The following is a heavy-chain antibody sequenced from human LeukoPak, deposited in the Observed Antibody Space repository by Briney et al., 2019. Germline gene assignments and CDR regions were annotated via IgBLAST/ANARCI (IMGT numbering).Heavy chain of an antibody. CDR3: AILGYCSSTSCLQFDP. CDR1: GYTFTGYY. Sequence: ASVKVSCKASGYTFTGYYMHWVRQAPGQGLEWMGWINPNSGGTNYAQKFQGRVTMTRDTSISIAYMELSRLRSDDTAVYYCAILGYCSSTSCLQFDPWGQGALVTVSS. J-gene: IGHJ5*02. V-gene: IGHV1-2*02. CDR2: INPNSGGT. D-gene: IGHD2-2*01.